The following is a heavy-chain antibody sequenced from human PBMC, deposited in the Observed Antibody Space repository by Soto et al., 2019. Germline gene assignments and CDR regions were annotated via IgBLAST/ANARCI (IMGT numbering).Heavy chain of an antibody. D-gene: IGHD1-26*01. V-gene: IGHV1-46*01. J-gene: IGHJ6*02. CDR2: INPSGGST. Sequence: ASVKVSCKASGYTFTSYYMHWVRQAPGQGLEWMGIINPSGGSTSYAQKFQGRVTMTRDTSTNTVYMELSSLRSEDTAVYYCAREDFVGTPDYYYYGMDVWGQGTTVTVS. CDR1: GYTFTSYY. CDR3: AREDFVGTPDYYYYGMDV.